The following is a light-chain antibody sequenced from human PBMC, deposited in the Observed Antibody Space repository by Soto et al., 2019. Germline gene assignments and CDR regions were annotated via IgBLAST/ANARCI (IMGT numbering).Light chain of an antibody. CDR2: SDN. Sequence: QSVLTQPPSASGTPGQRVTISCSGSASNIGNDYVYWYQRLPGTAPKLLIYSDNQRPAGVPDRFSGSKSGTSASLAISGLRSEDEGDYYCASWDDSLSGLVFGGGTKLTVL. V-gene: IGLV1-47*02. J-gene: IGLJ2*01. CDR1: ASNIGNDY. CDR3: ASWDDSLSGLV.